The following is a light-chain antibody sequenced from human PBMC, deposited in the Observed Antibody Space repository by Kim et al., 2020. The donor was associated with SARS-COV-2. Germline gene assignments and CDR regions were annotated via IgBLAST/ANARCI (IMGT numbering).Light chain of an antibody. J-gene: IGLJ2*01. CDR3: QAWDSSTVV. V-gene: IGLV3-1*01. Sequence: VSPGQTASISCSGDKLGDKYACWYQQRPGQSPVLVIYQDSKRPSGIPERFSGSNSGNTATLTISGTQAMDEADYYCQAWDSSTVVFGGGTQLTVL. CDR2: QDS. CDR1: KLGDKY.